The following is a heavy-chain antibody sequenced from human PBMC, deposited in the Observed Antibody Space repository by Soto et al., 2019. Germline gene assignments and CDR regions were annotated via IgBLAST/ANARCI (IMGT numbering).Heavy chain of an antibody. CDR2: LYHSVST. V-gene: IGHV4-38-2*01. CDR1: GYPISSGYY. D-gene: IGHD3-3*01. J-gene: IGHJ4*02. Sequence: SETLSLTCAVSGYPISSGYYWGWIRQSPGKGLEWIGSLYHSVSTYYNPSLKSRVTISVDSSKKQFSLRLTSVTAADTAVYYCARNSYYDFWSGYQRGFDLLGQRTVFTVCS. CDR3: ARNSYYDFWSGYQRGFDL.